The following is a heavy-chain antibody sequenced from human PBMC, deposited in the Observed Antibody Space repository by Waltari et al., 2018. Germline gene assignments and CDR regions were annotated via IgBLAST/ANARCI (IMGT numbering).Heavy chain of an antibody. J-gene: IGHJ5*02. CDR2: IWSDETNK. CDR3: AKGPDSSGYYSNWFDP. D-gene: IGHD3-22*01. CDR1: GFTFSNPS. V-gene: IGHV3-30*02. Sequence: QVQLVESGGGVVQPGGSLRLSCAASGFTFSNPSFPWVRQAPGKVLEWVAFIWSDETNKHYADSVQGRFTISRDNSKNTVFLQMNSLRTEDTAVYYCAKGPDSSGYYSNWFDPWGQGILVTVSS.